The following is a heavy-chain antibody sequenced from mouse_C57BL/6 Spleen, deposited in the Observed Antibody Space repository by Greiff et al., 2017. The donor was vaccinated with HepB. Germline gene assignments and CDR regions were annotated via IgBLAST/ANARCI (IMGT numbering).Heavy chain of an antibody. CDR2: IDPSDSYT. CDR1: GYTFTSYW. Sequence: QLQQPGAELVRPGTSVKLSCKASGYTFTSYWMHWVKQRPGQGLEWIGVIDPSDSYTNYNQKFKGKATLTVDTSSSTAYMQLSSLTSEDSAVYYCARWGYYGSFDYWGQGTTLTVSS. J-gene: IGHJ2*01. D-gene: IGHD1-1*01. CDR3: ARWGYYGSFDY. V-gene: IGHV1-59*01.